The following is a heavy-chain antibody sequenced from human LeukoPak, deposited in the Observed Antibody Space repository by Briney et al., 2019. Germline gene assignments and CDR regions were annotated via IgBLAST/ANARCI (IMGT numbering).Heavy chain of an antibody. CDR2: INHSGST. CDR1: GGSFSGYY. Sequence: SETLSLTCAVYGGSFSGYYWSWIRQPPGKGLEWSGEINHSGSTNYNPSLKSRDTISVDTSKNQFSLKLSSVPAADTAVYYCARGRGYCSGGSCQASYFDYWGQGTLVTVSS. CDR3: ARGRGYCSGGSCQASYFDY. V-gene: IGHV4-34*01. J-gene: IGHJ4*02. D-gene: IGHD2-15*01.